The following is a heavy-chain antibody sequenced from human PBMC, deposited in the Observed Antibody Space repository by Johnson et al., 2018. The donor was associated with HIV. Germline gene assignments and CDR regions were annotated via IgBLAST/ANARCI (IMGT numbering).Heavy chain of an antibody. V-gene: IGHV3-30*19. Sequence: QVQLVESGGGVVQPGGSLRLSCAASGFTFSRYGMHWVRQAPGKVLAWAAVISYDGSNKYYADSLKGRFTISRDNAKNSLYLQMNSLRAEDTALYYCAKSHSSGWTYDAFDIWGQGTMVTVSS. CDR3: AKSHSSGWTYDAFDI. J-gene: IGHJ3*02. CDR2: ISYDGSNK. CDR1: GFTFSRYG. D-gene: IGHD6-19*01.